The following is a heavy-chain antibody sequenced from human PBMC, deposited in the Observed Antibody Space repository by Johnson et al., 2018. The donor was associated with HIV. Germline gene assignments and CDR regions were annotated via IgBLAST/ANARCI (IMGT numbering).Heavy chain of an antibody. V-gene: IGHV3-30*04. CDR1: GFSFSSYA. D-gene: IGHD6-19*01. CDR2: ISYDGGLK. CDR3: ASTSSGWFYAFDI. J-gene: IGHJ3*02. Sequence: QVQLVESGGGVVQPGRSLRLSCAASGFSFSSYAMHWVRQAPGKGLEWVTVISYDGGLKYYADSVKGRFTISRDNSKNTLYLQMNSLRAEDTAVYYCASTSSGWFYAFDIWGQGTMVTVSS.